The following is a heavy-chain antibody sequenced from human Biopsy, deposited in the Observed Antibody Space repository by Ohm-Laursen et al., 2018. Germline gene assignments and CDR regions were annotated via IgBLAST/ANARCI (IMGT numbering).Heavy chain of an antibody. CDR2: VYYSGIT. Sequence: GTLSLTCSVSGGSISSRNHYWGWLRQPPGKGLEWIGHVYYSGITFYNSSLESRVTVSVDTSKNQFHLRLTSMSASDTAVYYCARHSLDDFWSGAHYYFDYWGLGTLVTVSS. CDR3: ARHSLDDFWSGAHYYFDY. D-gene: IGHD3-3*01. CDR1: GGSISSRNHY. J-gene: IGHJ4*02. V-gene: IGHV4-39*01.